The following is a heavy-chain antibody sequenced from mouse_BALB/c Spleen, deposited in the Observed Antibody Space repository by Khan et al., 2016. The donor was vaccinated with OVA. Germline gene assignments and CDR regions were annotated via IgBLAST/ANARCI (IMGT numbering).Heavy chain of an antibody. D-gene: IGHD2-3*01. CDR2: ISNRGSAT. J-gene: IGHJ3*01. CDR1: GFTFSDYY. Sequence: EVELVESGGGLVQPGGSLTLSCPTSGFTFSDYYMYWVSQTPEKSLEWVAYISNRGSATYYPDTVRGRFTFSRDNAKNTLYLQMSRLQSEDTAMYYGAREGDDGGLAYWGQGTLVTVSA. V-gene: IGHV5-12*02. CDR3: AREGDDGGLAY.